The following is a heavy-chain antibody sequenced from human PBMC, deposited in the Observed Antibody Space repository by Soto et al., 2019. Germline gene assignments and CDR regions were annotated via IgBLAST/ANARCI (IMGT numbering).Heavy chain of an antibody. Sequence: GASVKVSCKASGVTFNTYGINWVRQVPGQGLEWLGGTIPILNKANYAQKFQGRVTITADESTTTAYMELSSLRSEDTAVYYCAGGFPTYYYDTSAYRNAGPLDSWGQGTLVTVSS. D-gene: IGHD3-22*01. CDR1: GVTFNTYG. J-gene: IGHJ4*02. V-gene: IGHV1-69*13. CDR2: TIPILNKA. CDR3: AGGFPTYYYDTSAYRNAGPLDS.